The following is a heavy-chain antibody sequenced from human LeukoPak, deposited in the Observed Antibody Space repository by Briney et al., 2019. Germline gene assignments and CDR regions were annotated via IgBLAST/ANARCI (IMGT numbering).Heavy chain of an antibody. CDR1: GYTFSGYY. D-gene: IGHD5-24*01. CDR3: VRDTSRDDYNFFDY. Sequence: GASVKVSCKASGYTFSGYYMSWVRQAPGQGLEWMGWINPNSGDTNYAQKFQGRVTMTRDTSISTAYMELSSLRSDDTAVYYCVRDTSRDDYNFFDYWGQGTLVTVSS. CDR2: INPNSGDT. J-gene: IGHJ4*02. V-gene: IGHV1-2*02.